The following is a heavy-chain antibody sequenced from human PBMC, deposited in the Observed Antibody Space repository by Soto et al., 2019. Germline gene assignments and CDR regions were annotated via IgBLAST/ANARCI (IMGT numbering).Heavy chain of an antibody. J-gene: IGHJ4*02. CDR1: GFTFSDYY. Sequence: LRLSCATSGFTFSDYYMSWIRQAPGKGLEWVSYIGTRGNTKYYADSVRGRFTISRDNAKNSLYLQMNSLRADDTAVYYCARDGTEYYGEYYDYWGQGIPVTVSS. D-gene: IGHD4-17*01. CDR3: ARDGTEYYGEYYDY. V-gene: IGHV3-11*01. CDR2: IGTRGNTK.